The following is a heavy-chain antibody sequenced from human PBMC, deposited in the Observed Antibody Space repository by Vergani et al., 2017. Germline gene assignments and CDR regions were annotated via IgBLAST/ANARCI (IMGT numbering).Heavy chain of an antibody. CDR3: ARLQFTIXGVVITAGSWFDP. Sequence: EVQLVQSGAEVKKPGESMKISCKGSGYSFTSYWIGWVRQMPGKGLEWMGIIYPGDSDTRYSPSFQGQVTISADKSISTAYLQWSSLKASDTAMYYCARLQFTIXGVVITAGSWFDPWGQGTLVTVSS. J-gene: IGHJ5*02. D-gene: IGHD3-3*01. V-gene: IGHV5-51*03. CDR2: IYPGDSDT. CDR1: GYSFTSYW.